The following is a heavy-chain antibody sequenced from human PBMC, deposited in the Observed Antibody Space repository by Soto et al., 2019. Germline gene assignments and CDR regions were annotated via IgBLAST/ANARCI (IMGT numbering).Heavy chain of an antibody. J-gene: IGHJ1*01. D-gene: IGHD3-3*01. CDR2: IGTNADT. V-gene: IGHV3-13*01. CDR3: ARGRPFWSDFYIAH. CDR1: GFRFSDYD. Sequence: EVQLVESGGVLIQRGWSLRLSCEASGFRFSDYDMHWVRQPPGKGLEWVSGIGTNADTHYSDPVKGRFTISRENDKNSLYLQMNSLQADDTAVYFCARGRPFWSDFYIAHWGQGTLLTVSS.